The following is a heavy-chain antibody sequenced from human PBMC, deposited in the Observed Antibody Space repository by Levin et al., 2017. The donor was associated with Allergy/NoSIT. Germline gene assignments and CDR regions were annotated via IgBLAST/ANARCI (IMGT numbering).Heavy chain of an antibody. CDR3: ARDLGTGWYDNSFEI. V-gene: IGHV1-18*01. D-gene: IGHD6-19*01. CDR1: GYTFRVYV. Sequence: GASVKVSCKASGYTFRVYVIIWVRQAPGEGLKWLGWISPNNGHTKVSHKVQGRVTMTTDASTTTAYLDIRRLTSDDTAVYYCARDLGTGWYDNSFEIWGQGTLFSVSS. J-gene: IGHJ3*02. CDR2: ISPNNGHT.